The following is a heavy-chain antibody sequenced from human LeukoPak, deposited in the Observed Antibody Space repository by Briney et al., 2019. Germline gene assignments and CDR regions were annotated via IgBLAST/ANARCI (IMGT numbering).Heavy chain of an antibody. J-gene: IGHJ4*02. D-gene: IGHD5-12*01. CDR3: ATYSGYDRTYYFDY. Sequence: SVKVSCKASGGTFSSYAISWVRQAPGQGLAWMGRIIPILGIANYAQKFQGRVTITADKSTSTAYMGLSSLRSEDTAVYYCATYSGYDRTYYFDYWGQGTLVTVSS. CDR1: GGTFSSYA. V-gene: IGHV1-69*04. CDR2: IIPILGIA.